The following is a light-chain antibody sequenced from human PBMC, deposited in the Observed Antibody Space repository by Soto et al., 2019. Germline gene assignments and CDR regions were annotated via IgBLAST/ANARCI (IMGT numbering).Light chain of an antibody. CDR3: LVFQSGAFVV. CDR2: DTS. CDR1: TGAVTSGQY. J-gene: IGLJ2*01. Sequence: QAVVTQEPSLTVSPGRTVTLTCGSNTGAVTSGQYPYWFQQKPGQAPRTLIYDTSNKHSWTPARFSGSLLGGKAALTLSGAQPEDEADYYCLVFQSGAFVVFGGGTKLTVL. V-gene: IGLV7-46*01.